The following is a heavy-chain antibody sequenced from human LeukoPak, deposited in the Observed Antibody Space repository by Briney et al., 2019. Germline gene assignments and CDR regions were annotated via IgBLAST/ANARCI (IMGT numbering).Heavy chain of an antibody. D-gene: IGHD4-17*01. Sequence: GESLKISCKGSGYKFSTSWIGWVRQMPGKGLEWVGIMYPGDLDTRYSPSFEGQVIISADQSISTAYLQWNSLEASDTAMYYCARPNDYGSSEPFDYWGQGTLVTVSS. J-gene: IGHJ4*02. CDR1: GYKFSTSW. CDR2: MYPGDLDT. CDR3: ARPNDYGSSEPFDY. V-gene: IGHV5-51*01.